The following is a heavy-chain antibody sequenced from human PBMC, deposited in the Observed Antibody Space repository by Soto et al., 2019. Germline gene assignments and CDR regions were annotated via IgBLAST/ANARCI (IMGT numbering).Heavy chain of an antibody. V-gene: IGHV5-51*01. D-gene: IGHD6-6*01. CDR1: GYNYTSYL. Sequence: HGESLKISRKGSGYNYTSYLIGCVRQMPWKGLDWVVITYPGDSGTRYSPSFQGQVTISADKSICTAHLQWSSLKASDTAMYYCARHREYSRSPNYYYYGMDVLGQGATVNVCS. CDR2: TYPGDSGT. CDR3: ARHREYSRSPNYYYYGMDV. J-gene: IGHJ6*02.